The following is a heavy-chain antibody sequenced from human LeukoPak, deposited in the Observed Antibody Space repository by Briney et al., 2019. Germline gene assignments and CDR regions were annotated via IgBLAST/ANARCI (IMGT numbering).Heavy chain of an antibody. CDR2: IYPGDSDP. Sequence: GESLKISCKGSGYIFTTYWIGWVRQMPGKGLEWMGIIYPGDSDPRYSPSFQGQVTISADKSISTAYLQWSSLKASDSAMYYCVRHGLGSSWFGFDYWGQGILLTVSS. V-gene: IGHV5-51*01. CDR1: GYIFTTYW. J-gene: IGHJ4*02. CDR3: VRHGLGSSWFGFDY. D-gene: IGHD6-13*01.